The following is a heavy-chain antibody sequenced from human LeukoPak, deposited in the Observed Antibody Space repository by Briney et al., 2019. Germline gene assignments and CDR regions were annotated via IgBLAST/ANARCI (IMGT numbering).Heavy chain of an antibody. Sequence: GESLRLSCAASGFTFSSYSMSWVRQAPGKGLEWVSSISDSSTYIYYAASVKGRFTISRDNAKNSLYLQMNSLKAEDTAVYYCASQIPFYGRSGXCXXYW. CDR3: ASQIPFYGRSGXCXXYW. CDR2: ISDSSTYI. V-gene: IGHV3-21*01. CDR1: GFTFSSYS. J-gene: IGHJ2*01. D-gene: IGHD2/OR15-2a*01.